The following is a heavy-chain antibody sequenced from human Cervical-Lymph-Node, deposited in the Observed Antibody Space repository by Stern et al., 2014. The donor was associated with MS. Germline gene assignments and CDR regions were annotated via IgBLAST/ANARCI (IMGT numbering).Heavy chain of an antibody. J-gene: IGHJ4*02. Sequence: EVKLLESGGGLVQPGGSLRLSCAASGFTFSSYAMSWVRQAPGKGLEWGSAISGSGGSTDYADAVKGRFTISRDNSKNTLYLQMNSLRAEDTAVYYCAKEGAIAVAGTGFDYWGQGTLVTVSS. D-gene: IGHD6-19*01. CDR3: AKEGAIAVAGTGFDY. CDR2: ISGSGGST. V-gene: IGHV3-23*01. CDR1: GFTFSSYA.